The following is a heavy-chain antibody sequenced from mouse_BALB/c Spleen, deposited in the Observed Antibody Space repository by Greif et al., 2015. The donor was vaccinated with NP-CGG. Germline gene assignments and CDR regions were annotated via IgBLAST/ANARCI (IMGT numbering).Heavy chain of an antibody. V-gene: IGHV1-80*01. CDR2: IYPGDGDT. Sequence: QVQLQQSGAELVRPGSSVKISCKASGYAFSSYWMNWVKQRPGQGLEWIGQIYPGDGDTNYNGKFKGKATLTADKSSSTAYMQLSSLTSEDSAVYFCAREDYGTRYLDVWGAGTTVTVSS. J-gene: IGHJ1*01. CDR3: AREDYGTRYLDV. D-gene: IGHD1-1*01. CDR1: GYAFSSYW.